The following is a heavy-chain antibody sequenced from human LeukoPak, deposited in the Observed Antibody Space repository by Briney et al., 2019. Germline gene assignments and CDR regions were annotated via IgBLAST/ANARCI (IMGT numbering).Heavy chain of an antibody. Sequence: PSETLSLTCTVSGGSISSSSYYWSWIRQPPGKGLEWIGEINHSGSTNYNPSLKSRVTISVDTSKNQFSLKLSSVTAADTAVYYCAKGYWVVPAALDYWCQGTLVTVSS. CDR2: INHSGST. V-gene: IGHV4-39*07. CDR3: AKGYWVVPAALDY. J-gene: IGHJ4*02. CDR1: GGSISSSSYY. D-gene: IGHD2-2*01.